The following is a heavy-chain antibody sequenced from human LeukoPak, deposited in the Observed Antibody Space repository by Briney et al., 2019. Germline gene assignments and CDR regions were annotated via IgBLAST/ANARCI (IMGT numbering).Heavy chain of an antibody. V-gene: IGHV3-43*02. D-gene: IGHD2-21*01. Sequence: GGSMSLSCAGYGFTVDEFALDWVRPAPEKGLGWVSLISGDGGSTYYADSVKGRFTISRDNSKNSLYLQMNSLRTEDTALYYCAKDIEGGIVNYYCGMDVWGQGTTVTVSS. CDR2: ISGDGGST. J-gene: IGHJ6*02. CDR3: AKDIEGGIVNYYCGMDV. CDR1: GFTVDEFA.